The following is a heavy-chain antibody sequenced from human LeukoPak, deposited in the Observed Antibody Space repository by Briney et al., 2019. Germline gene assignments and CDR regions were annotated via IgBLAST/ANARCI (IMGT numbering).Heavy chain of an antibody. D-gene: IGHD3-9*01. V-gene: IGHV1-18*01. J-gene: IGHJ6*03. Sequence: ASVKVSCKASGYTFTSYGISWVRQAPGQGLEWMGWISAYNGNTNYAQKLQGRVTVTRNTSISTAYMELSSLRSEDTAVYYCARGLSEHIRLRYFDWLPPGPGYYYMDVWGKRTTVTISS. CDR1: GYTFTSYG. CDR3: ARGLSEHIRLRYFDWLPPGPGYYYMDV. CDR2: ISAYNGNT.